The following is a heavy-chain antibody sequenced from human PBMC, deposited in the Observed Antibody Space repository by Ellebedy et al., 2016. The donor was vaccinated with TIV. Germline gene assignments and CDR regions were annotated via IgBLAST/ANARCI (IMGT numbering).Heavy chain of an antibody. V-gene: IGHV3-23*01. J-gene: IGHJ4*02. Sequence: GGSLRLSXAASGFTFSTYAMSWVRQAPGKGLEWVSAITGSAVTTYYADSVKGRFTISRDNSKNTLYLQMNSLRAEDTAVYYCARERIIRGVAGSPPLDYWGQGTLVTVSS. CDR1: GFTFSTYA. CDR2: ITGSAVTT. D-gene: IGHD6-19*01. CDR3: ARERIIRGVAGSPPLDY.